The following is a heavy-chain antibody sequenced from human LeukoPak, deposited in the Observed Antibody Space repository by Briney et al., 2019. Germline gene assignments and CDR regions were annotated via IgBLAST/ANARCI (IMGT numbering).Heavy chain of an antibody. CDR3: ARDGWGTPSAFDI. Sequence: SETLSLTCTVSGGSLSSYYWSWIRQPAGKGLEWIGRIYTSGSTNYNPSLKSRVTMSVDTTKKQFSLKLNSVTAADTAVYYCARDGWGTPSAFDIWGQGTMVTVSS. D-gene: IGHD1-14*01. J-gene: IGHJ3*02. CDR1: GGSLSSYY. V-gene: IGHV4-4*07. CDR2: IYTSGST.